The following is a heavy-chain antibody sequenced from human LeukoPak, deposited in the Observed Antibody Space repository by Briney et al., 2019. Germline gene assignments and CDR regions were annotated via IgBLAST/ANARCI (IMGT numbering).Heavy chain of an antibody. D-gene: IGHD5-12*01. Sequence: SETLSLTCTVSGGSITSSSYYWGWIRQPPGKGLEWIGSIYYSGSTSYNPSLKSRVTISIDTSKNQFSLKLSSVTAADTAVYYCGRGLRLIGYWGQGTLVTVSS. J-gene: IGHJ4*02. V-gene: IGHV4-39*07. CDR1: GGSITSSSYY. CDR2: IYYSGST. CDR3: GRGLRLIGY.